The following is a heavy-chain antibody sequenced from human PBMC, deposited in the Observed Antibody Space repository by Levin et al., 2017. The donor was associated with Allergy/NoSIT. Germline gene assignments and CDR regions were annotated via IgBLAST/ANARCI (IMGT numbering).Heavy chain of an antibody. Sequence: ETLSLTCAASGFTFSSYWMSWVRQAPGKGLEWVANIKQDGSEKYYVDSVKGRFTISRDNAKNSLYLQMNSLRAEDTAVYYCASIAVAGTTMVDYWGQGTLVTVSS. CDR2: IKQDGSEK. D-gene: IGHD6-19*01. CDR3: ASIAVAGTTMVDY. J-gene: IGHJ4*02. CDR1: GFTFSSYW. V-gene: IGHV3-7*01.